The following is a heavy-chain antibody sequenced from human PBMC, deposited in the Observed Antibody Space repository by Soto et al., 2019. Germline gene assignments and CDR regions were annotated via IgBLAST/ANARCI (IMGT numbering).Heavy chain of an antibody. CDR2: IWYDGSNK. D-gene: IGHD3-16*01. J-gene: IGHJ4*02. Sequence: QVQLVESGGGVVQPGRSLRLSCAASGFTFSSYGMHWVRQAPGKGLEWVAVIWYDGSNKYYADSVKGRFTISRDNSKNTLYLQMNSLRAEDTAVYYCAREERGSGDYWGQGTLVTVSS. V-gene: IGHV3-33*01. CDR3: AREERGSGDY. CDR1: GFTFSSYG.